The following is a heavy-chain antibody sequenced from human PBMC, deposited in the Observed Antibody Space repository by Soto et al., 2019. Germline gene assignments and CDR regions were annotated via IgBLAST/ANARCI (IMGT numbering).Heavy chain of an antibody. CDR3: ANDLSSRFDGFDI. V-gene: IGHV3-33*06. CDR2: VWYDGSET. Sequence: PGGSLRLSCAASVFPFSRFGLHWVRQATGKGLEWVAGVWYDGSETFYADSVKGRFTLSRDSSKNRLDLQVKSLSAAYTAIYYSANDLSSRFDGFDIWGQGTRVTVSS. CDR1: VFPFSRFG. D-gene: IGHD6-13*01. J-gene: IGHJ3*02.